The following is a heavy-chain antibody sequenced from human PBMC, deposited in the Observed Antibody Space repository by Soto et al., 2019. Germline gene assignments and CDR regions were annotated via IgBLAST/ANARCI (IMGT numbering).Heavy chain of an antibody. CDR2: ISSSSSYT. CDR1: GFTFSDYY. D-gene: IGHD6-19*01. J-gene: IGHJ4*02. CDR3: ARVGDTGYSSGWYAY. Sequence: QVQLVESGGGLVKPGGSLRLSCAASGFTFSDYYMSWIRQAPGKGLEWVSYISSSSSYTNYADSVKGRFTISRDNAKNSLELEMNRLRAGETAGYYCARVGDTGYSSGWYAYWGQGTLVTVSS. V-gene: IGHV3-11*06.